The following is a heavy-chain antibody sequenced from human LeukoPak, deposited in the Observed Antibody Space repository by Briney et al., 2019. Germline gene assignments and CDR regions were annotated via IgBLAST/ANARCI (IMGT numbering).Heavy chain of an antibody. Sequence: ASVKVSCKASGYTFTSYGISWVRQAPGQGLEWMGWISAYNGNTNYAQKLQGRVTMTTDTSTSTAYMEPRSLRSDDTAVYYCARVGLTMISFPLRSWGQGTLVTVSS. D-gene: IGHD3-22*01. CDR3: ARVGLTMISFPLRS. V-gene: IGHV1-18*01. CDR1: GYTFTSYG. CDR2: ISAYNGNT. J-gene: IGHJ4*02.